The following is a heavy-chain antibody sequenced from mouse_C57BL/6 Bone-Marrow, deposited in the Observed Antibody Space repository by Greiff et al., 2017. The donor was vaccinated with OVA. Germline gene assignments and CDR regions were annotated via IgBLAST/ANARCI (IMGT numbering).Heavy chain of an antibody. Sequence: QVQLQQPGAELVKPGASVKLSCKASGYTFTSYWMHWVKQRPGQGLEWIGMIHPNSGSTNYNEKFKSKATLTVDKSSSTAYMQLSSLTSEDSAVYNSARYSRIYYYGSWYFDVWGTGTTVTVSS. CDR2: IHPNSGST. J-gene: IGHJ1*03. V-gene: IGHV1-64*01. D-gene: IGHD1-1*01. CDR1: GYTFTSYW. CDR3: ARYSRIYYYGSWYFDV.